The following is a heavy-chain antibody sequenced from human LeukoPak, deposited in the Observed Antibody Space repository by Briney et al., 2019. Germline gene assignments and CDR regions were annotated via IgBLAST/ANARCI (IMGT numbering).Heavy chain of an antibody. CDR1: GFTFSSNW. CDR3: ARELGGAPRDFDF. D-gene: IGHD3-16*01. J-gene: IGHJ4*02. CDR2: IKEDGSEK. Sequence: PGGSLRLSRAASGFTFSSNWMSWVRQAPGKGLEWVANIKEDGSEKYYVDSVKGRFTISRDNAKKSLYLQMNSLRAEDTAVYYCARELGGAPRDFDFWGQGTLVTVSS. V-gene: IGHV3-7*01.